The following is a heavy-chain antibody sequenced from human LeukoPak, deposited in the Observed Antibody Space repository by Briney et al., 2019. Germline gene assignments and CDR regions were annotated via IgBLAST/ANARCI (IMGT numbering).Heavy chain of an antibody. CDR1: GFTFSSYA. J-gene: IGHJ4*02. CDR3: ARDLVGGLWFGDLGCFDY. Sequence: PGRSLRLSCAASGFTFSSYAMHWVRQAPGKGLEWVAVISYDGSNKYYADSVKGRFTISRDNSKNTLYLQMNSLRAEDTAVYYCARDLVGGLWFGDLGCFDYWGQGTVVTVSS. V-gene: IGHV3-30-3*01. D-gene: IGHD3-10*01. CDR2: ISYDGSNK.